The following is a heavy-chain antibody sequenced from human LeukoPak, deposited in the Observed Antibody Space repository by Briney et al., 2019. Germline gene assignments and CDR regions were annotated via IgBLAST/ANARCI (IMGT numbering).Heavy chain of an antibody. J-gene: IGHJ5*02. CDR3: ARDLRVVAGGYSYGPNWFDP. V-gene: IGHV1-69*05. D-gene: IGHD5-18*01. Sequence: SVKVSCKASGGTFSSYAISWVRQAPGQGLEWMGRVIPIFGTANYAQKFQGRVTITTDESTSTAYMELSSLRSEDTAVYDCARDLRVVAGGYSYGPNWFDPWGQGTLVTVSS. CDR2: VIPIFGTA. CDR1: GGTFSSYA.